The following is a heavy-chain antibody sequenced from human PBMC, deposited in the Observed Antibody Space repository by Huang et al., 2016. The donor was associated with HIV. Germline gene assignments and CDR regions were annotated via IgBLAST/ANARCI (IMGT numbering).Heavy chain of an antibody. CDR3: AKDGRGSGTYYDYFEY. Sequence: QVQLVESGGGVVQPGRSLRLSCAAFGFTFNKFDMHWVRQAPGKGLEWVAIISDDGRSKYHADSVKGRFTISRDNSKNTVYLQMNSLRVEDTAVYYCAKDGRGSGTYYDYFEYWGQGTLVTVSS. J-gene: IGHJ4*02. CDR1: GFTFNKFD. D-gene: IGHD1-26*01. CDR2: ISDDGRSK. V-gene: IGHV3-30*18.